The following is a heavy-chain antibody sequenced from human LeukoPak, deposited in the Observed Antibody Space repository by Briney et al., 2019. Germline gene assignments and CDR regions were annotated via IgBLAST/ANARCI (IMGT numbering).Heavy chain of an antibody. CDR3: ARRGSLLFHDSGDYRSVGSDAFDI. CDR2: IYPGDSDT. D-gene: IGHD4-17*01. CDR1: GYSFTSYW. Sequence: GESLKISCKGSGYSFTSYWIGWVRQMPGKGLEWMGIIYPGDSDTRYSPSFQGQVTISADKSISTAYLQWSSLKASDTAMYYCARRGSLLFHDSGDYRSVGSDAFDIWGQGTMATVSS. V-gene: IGHV5-51*01. J-gene: IGHJ3*02.